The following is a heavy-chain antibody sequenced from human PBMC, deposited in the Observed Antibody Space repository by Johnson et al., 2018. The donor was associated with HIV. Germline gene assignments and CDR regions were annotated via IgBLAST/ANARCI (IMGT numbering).Heavy chain of an antibody. V-gene: IGHV3-11*04. CDR1: GFIFSDYY. Sequence: QMQLVESGGALVKPGGSLRLSCAASGFIFSDYYMTWIRQAPGKGLESISYISSSGRTIYYADSVKGRFTMSRDNAKKSLSLQMNSLRAEDTAVDYCAREEGTDILTRGDALDMWGRGTMVTVSS. CDR3: AREEGTDILTRGDALDM. CDR2: ISSSGRTI. D-gene: IGHD3-9*01. J-gene: IGHJ3*02.